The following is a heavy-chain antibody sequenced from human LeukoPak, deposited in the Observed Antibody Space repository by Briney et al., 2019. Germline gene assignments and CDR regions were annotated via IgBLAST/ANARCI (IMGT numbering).Heavy chain of an antibody. CDR2: ISDSGSRT. CDR3: AKVLSLNDYYWYGMDV. Sequence: GESLRLSCAASGFTFSTYAMIWIRQAPGQGLDPVSSISDSGSRTYYADSVKGGFTVSRNNSKNTVFLQMNSLRADDTAIYYCAKVLSLNDYYWYGMDVWGQGATVTVSS. D-gene: IGHD1-1*01. CDR1: GFTFSTYA. V-gene: IGHV3-23*01. J-gene: IGHJ6*02.